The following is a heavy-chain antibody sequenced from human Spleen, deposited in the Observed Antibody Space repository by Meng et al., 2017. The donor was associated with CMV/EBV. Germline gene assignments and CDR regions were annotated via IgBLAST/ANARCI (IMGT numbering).Heavy chain of an antibody. CDR3: TRVGGYCSGGSCNSYYYYGLDV. CDR1: GFTFVDYA. J-gene: IGHJ6*02. CDR2: TRSKAYGGTI. V-gene: IGHV3-49*04. D-gene: IGHD2-15*01. Sequence: GGSLRLSCTASGFTFVDYAMTWVRQAPGKGLAWVGSTRSKAYGGTIEYAASVKGRFTISRDDFKRIAYLQMNSLKTEDTAVYYCTRVGGYCSGGSCNSYYYYGLDVWGQGTTVTVSS.